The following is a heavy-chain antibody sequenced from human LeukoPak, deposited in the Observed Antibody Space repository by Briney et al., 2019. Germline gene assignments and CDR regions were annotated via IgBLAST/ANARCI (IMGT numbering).Heavy chain of an antibody. Sequence: GGSLRLSCAASGFTFSTYPMTWVRQAPGKGLEWISHIRDSGTTYYADSVKGRFTISRDNSKNTLYLQMNSLRAEDTAVYYCAKDTVTTGAFDIWGQGTMVTVSS. CDR2: IRDSGTT. CDR3: AKDTVTTGAFDI. D-gene: IGHD4-17*01. J-gene: IGHJ3*02. CDR1: GFTFSTYP. V-gene: IGHV3-23*01.